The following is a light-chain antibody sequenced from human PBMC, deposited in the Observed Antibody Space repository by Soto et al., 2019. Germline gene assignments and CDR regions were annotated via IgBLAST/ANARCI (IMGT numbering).Light chain of an antibody. J-gene: IGKJ1*01. CDR1: QTIGDW. Sequence: DIQMTQSPSTLPASVGDRVTITCRASQTIGDWLAWYQQKPGKVPKLLIYKASTLEGGVPSRFSGSGSGTGFTLSISSLQPDDFATYYCQQSHFYWTFGQGTKVEIK. CDR3: QQSHFYWT. CDR2: KAS. V-gene: IGKV1-5*03.